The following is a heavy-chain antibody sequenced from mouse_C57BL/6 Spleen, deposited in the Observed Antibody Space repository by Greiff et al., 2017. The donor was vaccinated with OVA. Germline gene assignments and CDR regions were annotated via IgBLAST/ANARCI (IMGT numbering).Heavy chain of an antibody. Sequence: EVKLMESGGGLVQPKGSLKLSCAASGFSFNTYAMNWVRQAPGKGLEWVARIRSKSNNYATYYADSVKDRFTISRDDSESMLYLQMNNLKTEDTAMYYCVRQAYGSRGAYWGQGTLVTVSA. CDR1: GFSFNTYA. CDR2: IRSKSNNYAT. J-gene: IGHJ3*01. D-gene: IGHD1-1*01. V-gene: IGHV10-1*01. CDR3: VRQAYGSRGAY.